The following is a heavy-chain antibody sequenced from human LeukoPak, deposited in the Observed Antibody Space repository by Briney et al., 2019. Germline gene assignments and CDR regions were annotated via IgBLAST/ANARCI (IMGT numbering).Heavy chain of an antibody. CDR3: ARFLGYCSSTSCWFDP. CDR2: IYHSGST. Sequence: SETLSLTCTVSGYSISSGYYWGWIRQPPGKGLEWIGSIYHSGSTYYNPSLKSRVTISVDTSKNQFSLKLSSVTAADTAVYYCARFLGYCSSTSCWFDPWGQGTLVTVSS. J-gene: IGHJ5*02. CDR1: GYSISSGYY. V-gene: IGHV4-38-2*02. D-gene: IGHD2-2*01.